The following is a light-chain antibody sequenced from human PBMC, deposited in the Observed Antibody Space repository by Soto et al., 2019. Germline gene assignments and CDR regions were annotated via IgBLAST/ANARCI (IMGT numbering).Light chain of an antibody. CDR3: QSHDNTLSGWVV. Sequence: QSVLTQPPSVSGAPGQRVTISCTGSSSNIGANYNVHWYQQHPGTAPKLLIFNNNNRPSGVPDRFSGSRSGTSASLAITGLQAEDEGDYYCQSHDNTLSGWVVFGGGTQLTVL. V-gene: IGLV1-40*01. J-gene: IGLJ2*01. CDR1: SSNIGANYN. CDR2: NNN.